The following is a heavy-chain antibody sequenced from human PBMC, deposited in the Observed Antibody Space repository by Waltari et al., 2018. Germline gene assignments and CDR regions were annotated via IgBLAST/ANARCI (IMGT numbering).Heavy chain of an antibody. D-gene: IGHD1-26*01. V-gene: IGHV4-39*07. CDR2: IYYSGST. Sequence: QLQLQESGPGLVKPSETLSLTCTVSGGSISSSSYYWGWIRQPPGKGLEWIGSIYYSGSTYYNPSRKSRVTISVDTSKNQFSLKLSSVTAADTAVYYCARDGRELRYFDYWGQGTLVTVSS. J-gene: IGHJ4*02. CDR3: ARDGRELRYFDY. CDR1: GGSISSSSYY.